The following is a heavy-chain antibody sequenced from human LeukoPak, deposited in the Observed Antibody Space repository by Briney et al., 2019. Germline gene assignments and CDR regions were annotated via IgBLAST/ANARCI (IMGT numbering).Heavy chain of an antibody. V-gene: IGHV3-74*01. J-gene: IGHJ3*01. Sequence: GGSLRLSCAASGFTFSSHWMHWVRQAPGKGLVWVSRIDSDGRNSNYADSVKGRFTTYRDNAKKTLYLQMNSLRAEDTAVYYCARAEGMGSLAFDLWGQGTMVTVSS. CDR1: GFTFSSHW. D-gene: IGHD3-10*01. CDR3: ARAEGMGSLAFDL. CDR2: IDSDGRNS.